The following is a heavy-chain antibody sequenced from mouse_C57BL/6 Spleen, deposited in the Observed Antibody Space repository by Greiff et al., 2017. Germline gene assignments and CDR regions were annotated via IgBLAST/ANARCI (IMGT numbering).Heavy chain of an antibody. CDR1: GYSFTGYY. CDR2: INPSTGGT. J-gene: IGHJ4*01. CDR3: AGNYYGSGYEGYYAMDY. Sequence: EVQLQQSGPELVKPGASVKISCKASGYSFTGYYMNWVKQSPEKSLEWIGEINPSTGGTTYNQKFKAKATLTVDKSSSTAYMPLKSLTSEDSAVYYCAGNYYGSGYEGYYAMDYWGQGTSVTVSS. D-gene: IGHD1-1*01. V-gene: IGHV1-42*01.